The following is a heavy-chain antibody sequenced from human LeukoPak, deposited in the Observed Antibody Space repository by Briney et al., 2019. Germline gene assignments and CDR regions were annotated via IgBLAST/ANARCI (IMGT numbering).Heavy chain of an antibody. D-gene: IGHD3-22*01. CDR3: ARINYFDSSGYFYPDY. V-gene: IGHV4-59*01. J-gene: IGHJ4*02. Sequence: SETLSLTCTVSGGSISSYYWSWVRQPPGKGLEWIGYIYYSGSTNYNPSLKSRVTISIDTSKKQFSLKLNSVTAADTAVYYCARINYFDSSGYFYPDYWGQGTLVTVSS. CDR1: GGSISSYY. CDR2: IYYSGST.